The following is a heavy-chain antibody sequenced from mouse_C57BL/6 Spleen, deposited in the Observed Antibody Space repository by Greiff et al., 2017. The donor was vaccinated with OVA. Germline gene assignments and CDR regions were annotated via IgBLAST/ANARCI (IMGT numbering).Heavy chain of an antibody. CDR3: ANRNGTTIDAMDY. J-gene: IGHJ4*01. V-gene: IGHV2-9*01. Sequence: VMLVEPGPGLVAPSPSLSITCTVSGFSLTSYGVDWVRQPPGKGLEWLGVIGGGGSTNYNSALMSRLSISKDNPKCQVFLKMNSLQTDDTAMYYCANRNGTTIDAMDYWGQGTAVTVSS. CDR2: IGGGGST. CDR1: GFSLTSYG. D-gene: IGHD2-4*01.